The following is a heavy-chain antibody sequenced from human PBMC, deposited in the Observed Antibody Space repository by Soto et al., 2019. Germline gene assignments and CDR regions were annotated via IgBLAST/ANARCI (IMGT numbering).Heavy chain of an antibody. CDR3: ARDSKVAAAGVDY. J-gene: IGHJ4*02. D-gene: IGHD6-25*01. Sequence: SETLSLTCAVYGGSFSGYYWSWIRQPPGKGLEWIGEINHSGSTNYNPSLKSRVTISVDTSKNQFSLKLSSVTAADTAVYYCARDSKVAAAGVDYWGQGPLVTVPS. V-gene: IGHV4-34*01. CDR2: INHSGST. CDR1: GGSFSGYY.